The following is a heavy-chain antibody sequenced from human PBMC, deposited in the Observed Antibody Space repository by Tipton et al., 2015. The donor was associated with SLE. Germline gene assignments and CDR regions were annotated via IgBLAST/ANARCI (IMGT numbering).Heavy chain of an antibody. J-gene: IGHJ4*02. CDR1: GFTFDNYR. Sequence: SLRLSCAASGFTFDNYRLSWVRQAPGKGLEWISHITSTTGYMAYANSVKGRFTISRDSAKNSLYLQMNSLRAEDTAVYYCARLLLWFGELFEYYFDYWGQGTLVTVSS. V-gene: IGHV3-21*01. CDR2: ITSTTGYM. D-gene: IGHD3-10*01. CDR3: ARLLLWFGELFEYYFDY.